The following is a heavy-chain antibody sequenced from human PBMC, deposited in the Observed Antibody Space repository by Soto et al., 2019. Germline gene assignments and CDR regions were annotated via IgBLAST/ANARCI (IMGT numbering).Heavy chain of an antibody. J-gene: IGHJ4*02. Sequence: QVQLQQWGAGLLKPSETLSLTCAVYGGSFSGYYWSWIRQPPGKGLEWIGEINHSGSTNYNPSLKSLVTISVDTSKNQFSLKLSSVTAADTAVYYCARGGGQQLVTFDYWGQGTLVTVSS. CDR2: INHSGST. V-gene: IGHV4-34*01. D-gene: IGHD6-13*01. CDR1: GGSFSGYY. CDR3: ARGGGQQLVTFDY.